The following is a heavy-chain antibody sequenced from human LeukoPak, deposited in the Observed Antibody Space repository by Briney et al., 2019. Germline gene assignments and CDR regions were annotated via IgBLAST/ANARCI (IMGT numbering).Heavy chain of an antibody. V-gene: IGHV3-9*02. CDR1: GFTPYDSA. CDR2: ISRNSGSI. J-gene: IGHJ4*02. D-gene: IGHD3-10*01. CDR3: AKDIETYGSGVDY. Sequence: SLRLSCAAPGFTPYDSAMHSGRPAPGKGLGWVSGISRNSGSIGYEDSVKGRFTISRDNAKNTLYLQMNSLRAEDTALYYCAKDIETYGSGVDYWGQGTLVTVSS.